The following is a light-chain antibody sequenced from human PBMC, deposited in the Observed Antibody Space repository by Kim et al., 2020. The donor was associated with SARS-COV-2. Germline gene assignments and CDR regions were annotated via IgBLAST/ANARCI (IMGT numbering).Light chain of an antibody. V-gene: IGLV2-18*02. J-gene: IGLJ2*01. CDR1: SSDVGGYNR. CDR3: SSYTSSSTVV. Sequence: GQSVTISCTGSSSDVGGYNRVSWYQQPPGTAPKLIIYEVSIRPSGVPHRFSGSKSGNTASLTISGLQAEDEGDYYCSSYTSSSTVVFGGGTKLTVL. CDR2: EVS.